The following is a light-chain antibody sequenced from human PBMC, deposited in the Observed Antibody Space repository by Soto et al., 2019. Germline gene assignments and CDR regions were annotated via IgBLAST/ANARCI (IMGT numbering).Light chain of an antibody. CDR3: QQYGSSVTWT. Sequence: EIVFTQSPGTLSLSPGERATPSCRASQSVSSSYLAWYQQKPGQAPRLLIYGASSRATGIPDRFSGSGSGTDFTLTISRLEPEDFAVYYCQQYGSSVTWTFGQGTKVDIK. CDR1: QSVSSSY. J-gene: IGKJ1*01. CDR2: GAS. V-gene: IGKV3-20*01.